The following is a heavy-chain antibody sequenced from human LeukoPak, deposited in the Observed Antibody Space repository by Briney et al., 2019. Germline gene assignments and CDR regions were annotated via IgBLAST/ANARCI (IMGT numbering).Heavy chain of an antibody. V-gene: IGHV4-59*05. J-gene: IGHJ6*03. CDR1: GGSISSYY. Sequence: SETLSLTCTVSGGSISSYYWSWIRQPPGKGLEWVGSIYYSGSTYYNPSLKSRVTISVDTSKNQFSLKLSSVTAADTAVYYCARLRYDVFYYMDVWGKGTTVTVSS. CDR3: ARLRYDVFYYMDV. D-gene: IGHD2-21*02. CDR2: IYYSGST.